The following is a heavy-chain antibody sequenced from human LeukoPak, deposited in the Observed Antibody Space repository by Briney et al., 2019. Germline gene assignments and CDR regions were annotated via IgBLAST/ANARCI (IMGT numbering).Heavy chain of an antibody. J-gene: IGHJ5*02. CDR1: GGSFSDYY. V-gene: IGHV4-34*01. Sequence: SATLSLTCAVYGGSFSDYYWSWIRHPPGRGLEWSGEINHSGSTNYKSSLKSRVTISLDTSKNQFSLRLSSVTAADTAVYYCWGYTTRGDWFDPWGQGTLVTVSS. CDR2: INHSGST. CDR3: WGYTTRGDWFDP. D-gene: IGHD6-13*01.